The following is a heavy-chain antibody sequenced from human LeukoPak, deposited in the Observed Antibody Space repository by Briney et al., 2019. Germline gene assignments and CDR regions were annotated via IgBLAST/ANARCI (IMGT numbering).Heavy chain of an antibody. D-gene: IGHD3-22*01. J-gene: IGHJ3*02. CDR3: AKDRWSTMIVVVHDAFDI. CDR1: GFTFSSDS. Sequence: NPGGCLRLSCAAPGFTFSSDSMNWGRQAPGKGLEWVSSISRSSSYIYYAGSVKGRFTISRDNAKNSLYLQMTSLRAEDTAVYYCAKDRWSTMIVVVHDAFDIWGQGTMVTVSS. CDR2: ISRSSSYI. V-gene: IGHV3-21*01.